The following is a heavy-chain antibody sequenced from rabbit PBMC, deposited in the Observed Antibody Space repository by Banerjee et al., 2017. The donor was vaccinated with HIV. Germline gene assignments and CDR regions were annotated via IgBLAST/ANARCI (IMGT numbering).Heavy chain of an antibody. CDR2: IYTGSSGST. Sequence: QEQLVESGGGLVQPEGSLTLTCTASGFSFSSYYYMCWVRQTLARTPGKGLEWIGCIYTGSSGSTYYASWAKGRFTISKTSSTTVTLQMTSLTAADTATYFCARDHPGDYVGVAYDTWGPGTLVTV. CDR3: ARDHPGDYVGVAYDT. J-gene: IGHJ2*01. V-gene: IGHV1S45*01. D-gene: IGHD2-1*01. CDR1: GFSFSSYYY.